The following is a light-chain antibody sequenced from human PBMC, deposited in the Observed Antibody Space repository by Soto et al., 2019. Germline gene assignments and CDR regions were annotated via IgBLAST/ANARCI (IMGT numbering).Light chain of an antibody. J-gene: IGKJ1*01. CDR3: QQYDNWPWT. V-gene: IGKV3-15*01. Sequence: EVVLTQSPASRSVSAVGTATLSGRASQSISDTLAWYQQKPGQAPRLLIYGASTRATGFPARFSGSGSGADFTLTISSLQSEDFAVYYCQQYDNWPWTFCQRSKVDIK. CDR2: GAS. CDR1: QSISDT.